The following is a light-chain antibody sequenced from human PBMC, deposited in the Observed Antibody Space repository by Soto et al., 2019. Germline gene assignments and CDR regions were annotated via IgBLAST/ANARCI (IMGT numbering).Light chain of an antibody. CDR3: SSYAGSKNGVV. Sequence: QSVLTQPPSASGSPGQSVTISCTGTSSDVGGYNYVSWYQQHPGKAPKLMIYEVSKRPSGVPDRFSGSKSGNTASLTVSGLPAEDEADYYCSSYAGSKNGVVFGGGTKLTVL. J-gene: IGLJ2*01. CDR2: EVS. CDR1: SSDVGGYNY. V-gene: IGLV2-8*01.